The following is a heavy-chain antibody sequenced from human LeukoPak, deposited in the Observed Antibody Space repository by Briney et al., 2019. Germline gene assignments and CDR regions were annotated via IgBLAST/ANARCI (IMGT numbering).Heavy chain of an antibody. J-gene: IGHJ3*02. V-gene: IGHV4-39*07. Sequence: KASETLSLTCTVSGGSISSSSYYWGWIRQPPGKGLEWIGSIYYSGSTYYNPSLKSRVTISVDTSKNQFSLKLSSVTAADTAVYYCARDQMTTVTLLAFDIWGQGTMVTVSS. CDR1: GGSISSSSYY. CDR2: IYYSGST. D-gene: IGHD4-17*01. CDR3: ARDQMTTVTLLAFDI.